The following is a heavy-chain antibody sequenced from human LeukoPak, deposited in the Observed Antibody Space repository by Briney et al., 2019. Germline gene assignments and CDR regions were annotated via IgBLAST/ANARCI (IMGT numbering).Heavy chain of an antibody. CDR1: GGSFSGYY. V-gene: IGHV4-34*01. CDR3: ARRRPRGSSAYYFNY. D-gene: IGHD3-22*01. CDR2: INHSGST. J-gene: IGHJ4*02. Sequence: PSETLSLTCAVYGGSFSGYYWSWIRQPPGKGLEWIGEINHSGSTNYNPSLKSRVTISVDTSKNQFSLKLSSVTAADTAVYYCARRRPRGSSAYYFNYWGQGTLVTVSS.